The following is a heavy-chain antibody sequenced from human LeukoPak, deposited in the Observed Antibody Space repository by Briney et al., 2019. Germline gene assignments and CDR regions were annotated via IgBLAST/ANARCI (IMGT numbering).Heavy chain of an antibody. J-gene: IGHJ4*02. CDR2: ISGSGGST. D-gene: IGHD1-26*01. CDR1: GFTFSSYA. Sequence: GGSLRLSCAVSGFTFSSYAMNWVRQAPGKGLEWVSTISGSGGSTYYADSVKGRFTISRDNSKNTLYLQMNSLRAEDTAVYYCATAPSGSYFDYWGQGTLVTVSS. CDR3: ATAPSGSYFDY. V-gene: IGHV3-23*01.